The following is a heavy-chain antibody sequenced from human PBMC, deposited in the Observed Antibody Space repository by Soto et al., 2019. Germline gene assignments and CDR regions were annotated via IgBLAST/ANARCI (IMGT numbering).Heavy chain of an antibody. CDR1: GFTFSGYA. CDR2: ISGSGGST. CDR3: AKVLNDFWSGYFPYYYYGMDV. J-gene: IGHJ6*02. D-gene: IGHD3-3*01. Sequence: GGSLRLSCAASGFTFSGYAMSWVRQAPGKGLEWVSAISGSGGSTYYADSVKGRFTISRDNSKNTLYLQMNSLRAEDTAVYYCAKVLNDFWSGYFPYYYYGMDVWGQGTTVTVSS. V-gene: IGHV3-23*01.